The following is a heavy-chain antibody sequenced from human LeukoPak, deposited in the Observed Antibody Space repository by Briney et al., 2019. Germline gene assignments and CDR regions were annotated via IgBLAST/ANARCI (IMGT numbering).Heavy chain of an antibody. D-gene: IGHD6-6*01. Sequence: GGSLRLSCAASGFTVSNNYMRWVRQAAGKGLEWVSAIYAGGDTYYADSVKVRFTISRHNSENTLYLHIDSLTTEDTALYFCARSVSSSAIWDYWGQGTLVTVSS. CDR1: GFTVSNNY. CDR2: IYAGGDT. V-gene: IGHV3-53*04. J-gene: IGHJ4*02. CDR3: ARSVSSSAIWDY.